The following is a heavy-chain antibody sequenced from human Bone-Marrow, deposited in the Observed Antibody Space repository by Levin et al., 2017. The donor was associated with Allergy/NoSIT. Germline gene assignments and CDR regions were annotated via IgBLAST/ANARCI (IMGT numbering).Heavy chain of an antibody. Sequence: GESLKISCAASGFTFSSYSMNWVRQAPGKGLEWVSYISSSSSTIYYADSVKGRFTISRDNAKNSLYLQMNSLRAEDTAVYYCARDRQLRCWGQGTLVTVSS. CDR1: GFTFSSYS. J-gene: IGHJ4*02. V-gene: IGHV3-48*01. CDR2: ISSSSSTI. D-gene: IGHD3-10*01. CDR3: ARDRQLRC.